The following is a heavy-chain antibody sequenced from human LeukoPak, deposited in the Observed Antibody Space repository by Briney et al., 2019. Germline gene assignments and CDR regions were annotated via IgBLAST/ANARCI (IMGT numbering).Heavy chain of an antibody. CDR1: GYTLTELS. D-gene: IGHD1-1*01. J-gene: IGHJ4*02. CDR2: FDPKDGET. V-gene: IGHV1-24*01. CDR3: ATRGSYPGAHYFDH. Sequence: ASVKVSCKVSGYTLTELSMHWVRQAPGKGLEWMGGFDPKDGETIYAQKFQGRVTMTEDTSTDTAYMELTSLRSEDTAVYYCATRGSYPGAHYFDHWGQGTLVTVSS.